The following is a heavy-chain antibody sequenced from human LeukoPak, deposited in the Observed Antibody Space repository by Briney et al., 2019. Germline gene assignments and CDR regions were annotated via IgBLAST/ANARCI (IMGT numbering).Heavy chain of an antibody. J-gene: IGHJ4*02. Sequence: GGSLRLSCAASGFTFSSYAMSWVRQAPGKGLEWVSSISSSSSYIYYADSVKGRFTISRDNAKNSLYLQMNSLRAEDTAVYYCARESSSTSCSDYWGQGTLVTVSS. CDR2: ISSSSSYI. CDR1: GFTFSSYA. V-gene: IGHV3-21*01. D-gene: IGHD2-2*01. CDR3: ARESSSTSCSDY.